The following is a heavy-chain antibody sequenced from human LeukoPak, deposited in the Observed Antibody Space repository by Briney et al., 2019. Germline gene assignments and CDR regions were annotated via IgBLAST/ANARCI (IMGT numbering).Heavy chain of an antibody. Sequence: GGSLRLSCSASGFTFSSYEMNWVRQAPGKGLEWVSYISSSGGTIYYADSVKGRFTISRDNSKNTLYLQMMSLRAEDAAVYYCARVGDYYDSSGYGDDFDYWGQGILVTVSS. CDR2: ISSSGGTI. D-gene: IGHD3-22*01. CDR1: GFTFSSYE. CDR3: ARVGDYYDSSGYGDDFDY. J-gene: IGHJ4*02. V-gene: IGHV3-48*03.